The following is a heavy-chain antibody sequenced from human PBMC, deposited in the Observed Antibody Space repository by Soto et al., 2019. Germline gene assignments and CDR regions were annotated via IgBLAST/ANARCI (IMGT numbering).Heavy chain of an antibody. D-gene: IGHD2-15*01. V-gene: IGHV4-34*01. CDR3: ARGGNRCSGGSCSCYYMDV. CDR2: INHSGST. CDR1: GGSFSGYY. J-gene: IGHJ6*03. Sequence: SETLSLTCAVYGGSFSGYYWSWIRQPPGKGLEWIGEINHSGSTNYNPSLKSRVTISVDTSKNQFSLKLSSVTAADTAVYYCARGGNRCSGGSCSCYYMDVWGKGTTVTVSS.